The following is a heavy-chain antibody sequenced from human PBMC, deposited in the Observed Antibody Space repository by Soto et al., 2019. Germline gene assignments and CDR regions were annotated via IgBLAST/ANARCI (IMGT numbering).Heavy chain of an antibody. CDR1: GFTFSSYG. D-gene: IGHD6-13*01. Sequence: QVQLVESGGGVVQPGRSLRLSCAASGFTFSSYGMHWVRQAPGKGLEWVAVISYDGSNKYYADSVKGRFTISRDNSKNTLYLQMNSLRAKDTAVYYCAKDASSRLGAFDIWGQGTMVTVSS. J-gene: IGHJ3*02. V-gene: IGHV3-30*18. CDR2: ISYDGSNK. CDR3: AKDASSRLGAFDI.